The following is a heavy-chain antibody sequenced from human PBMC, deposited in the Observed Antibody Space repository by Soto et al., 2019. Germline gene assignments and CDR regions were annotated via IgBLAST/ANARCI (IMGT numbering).Heavy chain of an antibody. J-gene: IGHJ6*02. CDR3: ARDGFYDFWSGYPTGMDV. V-gene: IGHV4-61*01. D-gene: IGHD3-3*01. CDR2: IYYSGST. Sequence: SETLSLTCTVSGGSVSSGSYYWSWIRQPPGKGLEWIGYIYYSGSTNYNPSLKSRVTISVDTSKNQFSLKLSSVTAADTAVYYCARDGFYDFWSGYPTGMDVWGQGTTVTVSS. CDR1: GGSVSSGSYY.